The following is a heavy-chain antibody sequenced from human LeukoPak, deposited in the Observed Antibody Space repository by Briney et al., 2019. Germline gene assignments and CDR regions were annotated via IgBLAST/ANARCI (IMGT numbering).Heavy chain of an antibody. Sequence: SETLSLTCTVSGGSISSSSYYWGWIRQPPGKGLEWIGSIYYSGSTYYNPSLKSRVTISVDTSKNQFSLKLSSVTAADTAVYYCARGGGYCSGGSCSFPFDYWGQGTLVTVSS. D-gene: IGHD2-15*01. J-gene: IGHJ4*02. V-gene: IGHV4-39*01. CDR3: ARGGGYCSGGSCSFPFDY. CDR2: IYYSGST. CDR1: GGSISSSSYY.